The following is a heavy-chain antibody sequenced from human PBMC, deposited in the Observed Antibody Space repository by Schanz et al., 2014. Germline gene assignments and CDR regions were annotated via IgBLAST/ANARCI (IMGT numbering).Heavy chain of an antibody. CDR2: INPSGGGT. CDR1: GYTFVSYS. D-gene: IGHD6-6*01. Sequence: QVHLVQSGAEVKKPGASVKVSCKASGYTFVSYSMHWVRQAPGQGLEWMGIINPSGGGTSYALRFQDRVTVTRDTSRSTVYMDLRSLRSDDTAVYYCARDQSPYTNSSDVRYFDYGGQGSLVTVSS. CDR3: ARDQSPYTNSSDVRYFDY. V-gene: IGHV1-46*01. J-gene: IGHJ4*02.